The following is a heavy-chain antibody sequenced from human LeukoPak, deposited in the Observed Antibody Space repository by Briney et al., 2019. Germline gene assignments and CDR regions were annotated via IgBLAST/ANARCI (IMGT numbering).Heavy chain of an antibody. V-gene: IGHV1-18*01. Sequence: ASVKVSCKASGYTFTSYGISWVRQAPGQGLEWMGWISAYNGNTNYAQKLQGRVTMTTDTSTSTAYMELRSLRSDDTAVYYCARDLDYDYVWGSYRSNITHNDYRGQGTLVNVSS. CDR2: ISAYNGNT. CDR3: ARDLDYDYVWGSYRSNITHNDY. CDR1: GYTFTSYG. J-gene: IGHJ4*02. D-gene: IGHD3-16*02.